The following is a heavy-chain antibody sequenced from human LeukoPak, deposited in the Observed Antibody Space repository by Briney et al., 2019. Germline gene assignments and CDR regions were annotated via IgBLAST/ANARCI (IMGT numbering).Heavy chain of an antibody. D-gene: IGHD2-15*01. J-gene: IGHJ4*02. Sequence: ASVKVSCKASGITLTDHYIHWLRQAPGQGLEWMGWTNPNTGHTGYAEKFQGGVTMTRDTSIGTVYMEVASLKSDDTAVYFCARYSDNTSGLDYWGQGTLVTVSS. V-gene: IGHV1-2*02. CDR2: TNPNTGHT. CDR1: GITLTDHY. CDR3: ARYSDNTSGLDY.